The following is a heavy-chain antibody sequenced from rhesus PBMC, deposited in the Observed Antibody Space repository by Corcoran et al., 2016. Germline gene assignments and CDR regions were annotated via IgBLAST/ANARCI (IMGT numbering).Heavy chain of an antibody. V-gene: IGHV4-122*02. CDR2: ITYMGST. Sequence: QVQLQESGPGLVKPSENLSLTCAVSGYSISSGYYWSWIRQPPGKGLEWIGYITYMGSTSSNPYLKGQVTISRDTSKNQCSLKRSAVTAADTAVYYCARWLIAAGYWGQGVLVTVSS. CDR1: GYSISSGYY. CDR3: ARWLIAAGY. J-gene: IGHJ4*01. D-gene: IGHD6-13*01.